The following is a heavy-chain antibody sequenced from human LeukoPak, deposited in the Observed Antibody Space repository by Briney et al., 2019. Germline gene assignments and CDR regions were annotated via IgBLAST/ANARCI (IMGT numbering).Heavy chain of an antibody. D-gene: IGHD1-1*01. CDR1: GFIFSAYY. CDR2: ISSSSSYT. J-gene: IGHJ4*02. Sequence: PGGSLRLSCAASGFIFSAYYMNWIRQAQGKGLEWVSYISSSSSYTNYADSVQGRFTISRDNAKNSLYLQMNSLRAEDTAVYYCARGTRSPVHHFDYWGQGTLVTVSS. CDR3: ARGTRSPVHHFDY. V-gene: IGHV3-11*06.